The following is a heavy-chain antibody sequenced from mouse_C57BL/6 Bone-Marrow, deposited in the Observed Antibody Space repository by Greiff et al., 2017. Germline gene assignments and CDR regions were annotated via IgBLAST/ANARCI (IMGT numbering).Heavy chain of an antibody. CDR2: IDPENGDT. Sequence: EVKLMESGAELVRPGASVKLSCTASGFNIKDDYMHWVKQRPEQGLEWIGWIDPENGDTEYASKFQGKATITADTSSNTAYLQLSSLTSEDTAVYYCTTEGLLLRYPAWFAYWGQGTLVTVSA. CDR1: GFNIKDDY. D-gene: IGHD1-1*01. V-gene: IGHV14-4*01. J-gene: IGHJ3*01. CDR3: TTEGLLLRYPAWFAY.